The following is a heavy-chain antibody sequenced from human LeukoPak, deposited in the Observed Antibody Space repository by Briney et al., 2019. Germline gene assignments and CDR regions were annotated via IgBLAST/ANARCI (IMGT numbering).Heavy chain of an antibody. D-gene: IGHD3-22*01. CDR2: FYYSGST. Sequence: PSETLSLTCTVSGGSISIYYWSWIRQPPGKGLEWIGYFYYSGSTNYNPSLKSRVTISVDTSKNQFSLKLSSVTAADTAVYYCARWGEAPYYYDSSGYQYFDYWGQGTLVTVSS. CDR1: GGSISIYY. V-gene: IGHV4-59*08. CDR3: ARWGEAPYYYDSSGYQYFDY. J-gene: IGHJ4*02.